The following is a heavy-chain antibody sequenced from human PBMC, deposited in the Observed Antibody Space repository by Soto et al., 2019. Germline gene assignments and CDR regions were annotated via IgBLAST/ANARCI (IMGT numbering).Heavy chain of an antibody. J-gene: IGHJ6*02. CDR3: ARTTNWNSDYYYGMDV. CDR1: GGSISSYY. V-gene: IGHV4-39*01. CDR2: IYYSGST. D-gene: IGHD1-7*01. Sequence: SETLSLTCTVSGGSISSYYWGWIRQPPGKGLEWIGSIYYSGSTYYNPSLKSRVTISVDTSKNQFSLKLSSVTAADTAVYYCARTTNWNSDYYYGMDVWGQGTTVTVSS.